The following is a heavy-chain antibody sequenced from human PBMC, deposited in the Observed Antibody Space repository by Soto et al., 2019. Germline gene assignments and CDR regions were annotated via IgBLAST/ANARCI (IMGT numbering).Heavy chain of an antibody. CDR3: VRAPDS. Sequence: QLQLQESGPGLVKPSETLSLTCSVSDYSISSITSSEYWGWIRQLPGKGLEWIGSMYKSGRTYYNPSLKSRATISVDTSQNHFSLRVASVTAADTAVYYCVRAPDSWGQGTLVTVSS. CDR1: DYSISSITSSEY. V-gene: IGHV4-39*02. CDR2: MYKSGRT. J-gene: IGHJ5*01.